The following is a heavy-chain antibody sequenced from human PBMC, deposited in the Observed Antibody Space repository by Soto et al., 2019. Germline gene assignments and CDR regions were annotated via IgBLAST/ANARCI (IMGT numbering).Heavy chain of an antibody. CDR1: GYSFTDYH. CDR3: ARGHSTDCSNGVCSFFYNHEMDV. CDR2: INPKSGGT. V-gene: IGHV1-2*04. Sequence: ASVKVSFKASGYSFTDYHIHWVRQAPGQGLEWLGRINPKSGGTSTAQKFQGWVTMTRDRSISTVYMELTRLRSDDTAVYFCARGHSTDCSNGVCSFFYNHEMDVWGQGTTVTVSS. J-gene: IGHJ6*02. D-gene: IGHD2-8*01.